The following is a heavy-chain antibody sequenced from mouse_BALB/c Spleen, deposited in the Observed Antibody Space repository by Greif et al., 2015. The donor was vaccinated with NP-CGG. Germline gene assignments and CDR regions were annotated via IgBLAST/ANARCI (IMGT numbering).Heavy chain of an antibody. Sequence: EVQRVESGGGLVQPGGSMKLSCVASGFTFSNYWMNWVRQSPEKGLEWVAEIRLKSNNYATHYAESVKGRFTISRDDSRSGVCQQRNNLRAEDTGIYYCTRADDVPYYYAMDYWGQGTSVTVSS. J-gene: IGHJ4*01. CDR1: GFTFSNYW. CDR3: TRADDVPYYYAMDY. D-gene: IGHD2-12*01. CDR2: IRLKSNNYAT. V-gene: IGHV6-6*02.